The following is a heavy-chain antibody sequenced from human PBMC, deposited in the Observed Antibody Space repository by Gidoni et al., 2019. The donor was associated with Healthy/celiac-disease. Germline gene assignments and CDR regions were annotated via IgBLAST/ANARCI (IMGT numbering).Heavy chain of an antibody. CDR3: ARDGIAAAGLDY. V-gene: IGHV4-61*02. D-gene: IGHD6-13*01. J-gene: IGHJ4*02. CDR1: GGSISSGSYY. Sequence: QVQLPESGPGLVKPSQTLSLTCTVSGGSISSGSYYWSWIRQPAGKGLEWIGRIYTSGSTNYNPSLKSRVTISVDTSKNQFSLKLSSVTAADTAVYYCARDGIAAAGLDYWGQGTLVTVSS. CDR2: IYTSGST.